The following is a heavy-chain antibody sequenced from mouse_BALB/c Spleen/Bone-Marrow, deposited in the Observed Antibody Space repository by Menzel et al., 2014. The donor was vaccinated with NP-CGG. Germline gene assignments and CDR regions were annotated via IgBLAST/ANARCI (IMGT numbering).Heavy chain of an antibody. CDR3: AKRGNYGYFDY. J-gene: IGHJ2*01. CDR2: IWRGGST. Sequence: VQLVESGPSLVQPSQSPSITCTVSGFSLTSYGVHWVRQSPGKGLEWLGVIWRGGSTDYNAAFMSGLSITKDNSKSQVFFKMNSLQADDTAIYYCAKRGNYGYFDYWGQGTTLTVSS. D-gene: IGHD2-1*01. V-gene: IGHV2-5-1*01. CDR1: GFSLTSYG.